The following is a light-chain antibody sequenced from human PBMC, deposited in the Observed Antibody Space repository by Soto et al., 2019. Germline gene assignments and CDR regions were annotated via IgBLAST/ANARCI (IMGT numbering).Light chain of an antibody. V-gene: IGKV3-20*01. J-gene: IGKJ5*01. CDR3: QQYGSSSIT. CDR1: QSISSNF. Sequence: EIVLTQSPGTLSLSPGEGATLSCRASQSISSNFLAWYQQKRGQAPRLLIHGASNRATGIPDRFSGSGSGTDFTLTISRLEPEDFAVYYCQQYGSSSITFGQGTRLEIK. CDR2: GAS.